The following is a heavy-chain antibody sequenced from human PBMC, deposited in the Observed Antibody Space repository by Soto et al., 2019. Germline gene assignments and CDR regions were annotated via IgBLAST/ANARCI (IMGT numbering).Heavy chain of an antibody. CDR3: ASAIAVASTGFDY. CDR1: GYTFTSYA. CDR2: INAGNGNS. Sequence: GASVKVSCKASGYTFTSYAMHWVRQAPGQRLEWMGWINAGNGNSKYSQKFQGRVTMTRNTSIGTAYTELSSLSSEDTAVYYCASAIAVASTGFDYWGQGTLVTVSS. D-gene: IGHD6-19*01. J-gene: IGHJ4*02. V-gene: IGHV1-3*01.